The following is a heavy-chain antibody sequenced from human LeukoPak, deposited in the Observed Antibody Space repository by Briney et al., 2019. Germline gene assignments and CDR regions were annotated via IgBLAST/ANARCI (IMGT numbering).Heavy chain of an antibody. D-gene: IGHD6-19*01. V-gene: IGHV3-23*01. Sequence: PGGSLRLSCAASGLIFNIYAMNWVRHAPGKALEWVSSITNSGGRTHYADSVKGRYTIPRDNSKNTLHLQMNRLRAEDTAVYFGARLITTSGWYEDYWGQGTLATVSS. J-gene: IGHJ4*02. CDR2: ITNSGGRT. CDR3: ARLITTSGWYEDY. CDR1: GLIFNIYA.